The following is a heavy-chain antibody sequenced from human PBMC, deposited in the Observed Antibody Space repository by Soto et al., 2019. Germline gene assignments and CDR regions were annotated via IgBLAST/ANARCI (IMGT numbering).Heavy chain of an antibody. CDR2: IYNSGRS. V-gene: IGHV4-31*03. Sequence: SETLSLTCTVSGCSISSGFYYWSWIRQHPGKGLEWIGYIYNSGRSYYNPSLKSRVTISVDTSKNQFSLKLSSVTAADTAVYYCARGWGSGDYVVNYWGQGTLVTVSS. D-gene: IGHD4-17*01. CDR3: ARGWGSGDYVVNY. CDR1: GCSISSGFYY. J-gene: IGHJ4*02.